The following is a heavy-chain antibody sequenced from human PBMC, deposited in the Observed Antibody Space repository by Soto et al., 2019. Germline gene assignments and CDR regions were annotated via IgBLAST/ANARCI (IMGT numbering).Heavy chain of an antibody. Sequence: SETLSLTCPVSGGSISSSSYYWGWIRQAPRKGLEWIGSIYYSGTTYYNPSLKSRVTISVDTSKNQFSLKLSSVTAADTAVYYCAIIPYGSGGYYYYGMDVWGQGTTVTVAS. V-gene: IGHV4-39*01. CDR2: IYYSGTT. CDR3: AIIPYGSGGYYYYGMDV. J-gene: IGHJ6*02. CDR1: GGSISSSSYY. D-gene: IGHD3-10*01.